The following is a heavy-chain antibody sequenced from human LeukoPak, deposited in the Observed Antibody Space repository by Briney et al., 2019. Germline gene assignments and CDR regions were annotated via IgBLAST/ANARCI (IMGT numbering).Heavy chain of an antibody. CDR3: ARDIATSSGLSYYFDY. CDR1: GGTYSSYG. J-gene: IGHJ4*02. V-gene: IGHV1-69*04. CDR2: IIPMISIT. Sequence: SVKVSCKAFGGTYSSYGISWVRQAPGQGLEWMGRIIPMISITKYAQKFQGRVTIIADKTTSTAYMELSSLRSEDTAVYYCARDIATSSGLSYYFDYWGQGTLVTVSS. D-gene: IGHD3-22*01.